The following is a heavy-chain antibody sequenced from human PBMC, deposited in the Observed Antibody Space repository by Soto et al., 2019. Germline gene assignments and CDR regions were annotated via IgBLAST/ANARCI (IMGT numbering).Heavy chain of an antibody. D-gene: IGHD4-17*01. CDR3: ARVVPYGGTRWLDP. CDR2: IYYSGST. CDR1: GGSISSGDYY. J-gene: IGHJ5*02. Sequence: SETLSLTCTVSGGSISSGDYYWSWIRQPPGKGLEWIGYIYYSGSTYYNPSLKSRVTISVDTSKNQFSLKLSSVTAADTAVYYCARVVPYGGTRWLDPWGQGTLVTVYS. V-gene: IGHV4-30-4*01.